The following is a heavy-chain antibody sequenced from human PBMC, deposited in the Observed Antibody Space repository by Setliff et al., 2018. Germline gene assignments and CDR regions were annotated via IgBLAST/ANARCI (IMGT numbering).Heavy chain of an antibody. CDR3: ARQPYSTTYYYYYYYMDV. D-gene: IGHD6-13*01. Sequence: KPSETLSLTCTVSGGSISSYYWSWIRQPPGKGLEWIGYIYYSGSTNYNPSLKSRVTISFNTSKNQISLKLSSVTPADAAVYYCARQPYSTTYYYYYYYMDVWGKGTTVTVSS. CDR2: IYYSGST. CDR1: GGSISSYY. J-gene: IGHJ6*03. V-gene: IGHV4-59*01.